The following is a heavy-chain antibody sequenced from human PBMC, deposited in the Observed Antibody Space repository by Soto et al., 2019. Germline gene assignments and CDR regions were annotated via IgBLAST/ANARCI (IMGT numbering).Heavy chain of an antibody. J-gene: IGHJ4*02. V-gene: IGHV4-31*03. CDR3: ARDADGYTSFAY. CDR1: GGSISSSGYY. CDR2: VSYSGST. Sequence: QVQLQESGPGLVKPSQTLSLTCTVSGGSISSSGYYWSWIRQHPGKGLEWIGYVSYSGSTYYNPSLKSRVSISVDTPKNLFSLKVSSVTAADTAVYYCARDADGYTSFAYWGQGTLVTVSS. D-gene: IGHD5-12*01.